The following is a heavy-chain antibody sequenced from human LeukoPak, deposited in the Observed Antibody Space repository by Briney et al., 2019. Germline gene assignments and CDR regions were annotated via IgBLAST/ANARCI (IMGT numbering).Heavy chain of an antibody. Sequence: SETLSLTCAVYGGSFSGYYWSWIRQPPGKGLEWIGEINHSGSTNYNPSLKSRVTISVDTSKNQFSLKLSSVTAADTAVYYCARVFEEEVDYWGQGTLVTVSS. CDR1: GGSFSGYY. CDR3: ARVFEEEVDY. J-gene: IGHJ4*02. CDR2: INHSGST. V-gene: IGHV4-34*01.